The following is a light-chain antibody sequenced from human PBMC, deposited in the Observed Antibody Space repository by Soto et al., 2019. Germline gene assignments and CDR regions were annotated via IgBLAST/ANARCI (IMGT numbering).Light chain of an antibody. CDR2: AAS. Sequence: DIQMTQSPSSQSASVGDRVTITCRASQSINSYLKWYQQKQGKAPKLLIYAASSLQSGVPSRFSGSGSETDFTLTITSLQPVDFATYYSQPSFITPRTFGQGTSVDI. J-gene: IGKJ1*01. CDR1: QSINSY. V-gene: IGKV1-39*01. CDR3: QPSFITPRT.